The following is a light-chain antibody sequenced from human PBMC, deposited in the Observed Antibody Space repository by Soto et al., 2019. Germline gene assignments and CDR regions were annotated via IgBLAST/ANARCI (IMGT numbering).Light chain of an antibody. CDR2: DVN. Sequence: QSALTQPASMSGSPGQSITISCTGTSSDVGGYKYVSWYQQHPGKAPKLIIYDVNNRPSGVSNRFSGSKSGNTASLSISGLQAEDESDYYCSSYTSSSTLVFGTGTQLTVL. V-gene: IGLV2-14*03. J-gene: IGLJ1*01. CDR1: SSDVGGYKY. CDR3: SSYTSSSTLV.